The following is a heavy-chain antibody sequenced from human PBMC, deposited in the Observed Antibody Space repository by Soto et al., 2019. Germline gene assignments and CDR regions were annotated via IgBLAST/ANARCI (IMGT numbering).Heavy chain of an antibody. CDR2: LNEDGTET. D-gene: IGHD3-10*01. J-gene: IGHJ4*02. Sequence: PGGSLRLSCAASGFTFRGFWMNWVRQAPGKGPEWVANLNEDGTETDYVDSVKGRFTISRDNAKNSLYLQMNNLKADDTAMYYCTRGSGHWGQGTLVTVSS. CDR3: TRGSGH. CDR1: GFTFRGFW. V-gene: IGHV3-7*03.